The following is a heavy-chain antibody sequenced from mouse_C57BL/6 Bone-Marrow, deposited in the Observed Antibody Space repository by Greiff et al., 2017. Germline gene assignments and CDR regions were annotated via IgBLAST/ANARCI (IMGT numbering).Heavy chain of an antibody. D-gene: IGHD2-3*01. V-gene: IGHV1-9*01. Sequence: VKLQQSGAELMKPGASVKLSCKASGYTFTGYWIEWVKPRPGHGLEWIGEILPGSGSTNYNEKFKGKATFTADTSSNTAYMHLSSLTTEDSAIYYGARLNDGYYFGGYFDYWGQGTTLTVSS. CDR3: ARLNDGYYFGGYFDY. CDR2: ILPGSGST. CDR1: GYTFTGYW. J-gene: IGHJ2*01.